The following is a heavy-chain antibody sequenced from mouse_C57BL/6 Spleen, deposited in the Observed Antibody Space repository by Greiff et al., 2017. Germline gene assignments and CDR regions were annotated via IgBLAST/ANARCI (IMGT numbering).Heavy chain of an antibody. CDR1: GFSLSTSGMG. V-gene: IGHV8-12*01. D-gene: IGHD1-1*01. Sequence: QVTLKVSGPGILQSSQTLSLTCSFSGFSLSTSGMGVSWIRQPSGKGLEWLAHIYWDDDKRYHPSLKSRLTISYDTSRNQVFLKITSVDTSDTATYYCARSLTTVVATDWYFDVWGTGTTVTVSS. CDR3: ARSLTTVVATDWYFDV. J-gene: IGHJ1*03. CDR2: IYWDDDK.